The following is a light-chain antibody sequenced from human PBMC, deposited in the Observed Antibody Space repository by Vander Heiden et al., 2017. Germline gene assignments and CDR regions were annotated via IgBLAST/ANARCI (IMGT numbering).Light chain of an antibody. CDR2: AAS. J-gene: IGKJ5*01. Sequence: AIRVTESPSSLSASTGDRVAITRRASQGISSYLAWYQQKPGKAPKLLIYAASTLQSGVPSRFSGSGSGTDFTLTISCLQSEDFATYYCQQYYSYPITFGQGTRLEIK. CDR1: QGISSY. V-gene: IGKV1-8*01. CDR3: QQYYSYPIT.